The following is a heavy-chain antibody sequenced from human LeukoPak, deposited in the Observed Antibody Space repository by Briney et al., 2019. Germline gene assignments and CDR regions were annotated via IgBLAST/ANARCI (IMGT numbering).Heavy chain of an antibody. CDR1: GGSISSYY. CDR2: IYTSGST. Sequence: SETLSLTCTVSGGSISSYYWSWIRQPPGKGLEWIGYIYTSGSTNYNPSLKSRVTISVDTSKNQFSLKLSSVTAADTAVYYCARHPGQRGYYYMDVWGKGTTVTVSS. CDR3: ARHPGQRGYYYMDV. J-gene: IGHJ6*03. V-gene: IGHV4-4*09. D-gene: IGHD3-10*01.